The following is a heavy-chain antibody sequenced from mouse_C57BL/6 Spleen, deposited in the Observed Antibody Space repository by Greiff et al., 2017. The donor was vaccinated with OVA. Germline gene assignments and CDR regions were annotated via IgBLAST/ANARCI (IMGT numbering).Heavy chain of an antibody. CDR2: IDPSDSET. CDR1: GYTFTSYW. CDR3: ARGDGYDAMDY. J-gene: IGHJ4*01. V-gene: IGHV1-52*01. Sequence: VQLQQPGAELVRPGSSVKLSCKASGYTFTSYWMHWVKQRPIQGLEWIGNIDPSDSETHYNQKFKDKATLTVDKSSSTAYMQLSSLTSEDSAVDYCARGDGYDAMDYWGQGTSVTVSS. D-gene: IGHD2-3*01.